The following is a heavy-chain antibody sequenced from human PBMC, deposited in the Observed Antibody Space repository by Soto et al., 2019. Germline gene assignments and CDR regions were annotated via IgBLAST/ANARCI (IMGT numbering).Heavy chain of an antibody. CDR1: GYTFTSYG. J-gene: IGHJ4*02. CDR3: ATLLCGGDCYSNH. Sequence: ASVKGSCKASGYTFTSYGSSWVRQAPGQGLEWMGWISAYNGNTNYAQKLQGRVTMTTDTSTSTAYMELRSLRSDDTAVYYCATLLCGGDCYSNHWGQGTLVTVSS. V-gene: IGHV1-18*01. D-gene: IGHD2-21*01. CDR2: ISAYNGNT.